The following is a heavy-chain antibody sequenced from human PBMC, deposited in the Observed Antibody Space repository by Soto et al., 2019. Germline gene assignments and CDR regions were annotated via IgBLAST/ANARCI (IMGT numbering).Heavy chain of an antibody. CDR2: IKSKTDGGTT. D-gene: IGHD6-13*01. CDR1: GFTFSNAW. Sequence: PGGSLRLSCAASGFTFSNAWMNWVRQAPGKGLEWVGRIKSKTDGGTTDYAAPVKGRFTISRDDSKNTLYLQMNSLKTEDTAVYYCTTDKTGYSSSWYLPYNWFDPWGQGTLVTVSS. J-gene: IGHJ5*02. V-gene: IGHV3-15*07. CDR3: TTDKTGYSSSWYLPYNWFDP.